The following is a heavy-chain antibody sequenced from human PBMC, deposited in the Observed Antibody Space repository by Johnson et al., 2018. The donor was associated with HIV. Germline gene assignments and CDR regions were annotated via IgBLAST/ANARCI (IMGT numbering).Heavy chain of an antibody. D-gene: IGHD3-3*01. CDR2: IKSKSDGGTT. Sequence: VQLVESGGGVVQPGRSLRLSCAASGFTFSSYGMHWVRQATGKGLEWVGRIKSKSDGGTTDYAAPVEGRCTISRDDSKNTLYLQMNSLKTEDTAVYYCTTGELWNGYYLHDAFDIWGQGTMVTVSS. V-gene: IGHV3-15*01. CDR1: GFTFSSYG. CDR3: TTGELWNGYYLHDAFDI. J-gene: IGHJ3*02.